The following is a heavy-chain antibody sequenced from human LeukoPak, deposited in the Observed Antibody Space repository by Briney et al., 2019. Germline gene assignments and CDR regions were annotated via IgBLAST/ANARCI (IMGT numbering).Heavy chain of an antibody. CDR3: ARISRGRYYFDY. CDR1: GYTFTAYY. J-gene: IGHJ4*02. V-gene: IGHV1-2*02. Sequence: GASVKVSCKASGYTFTAYYIHWVRQAPGQGLEWMGWINPDSGGTNYAQKFQGRASMTRDTSISTAYLDLNSLISDDTAVFYCARISRGRYYFDYWGQGTLVTASS. D-gene: IGHD2-15*01. CDR2: INPDSGGT.